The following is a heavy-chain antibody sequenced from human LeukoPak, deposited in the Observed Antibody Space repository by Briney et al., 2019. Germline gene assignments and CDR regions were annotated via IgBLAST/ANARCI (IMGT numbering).Heavy chain of an antibody. V-gene: IGHV4-34*01. CDR2: INHSGST. J-gene: IGHJ4*02. Sequence: SETLSLTCAVYGGAFSGYYWSWIRQPPGKGLEWIGEINHSGSTNYNASLKSRVTISVDTSKNQFTLELSSVTAADTAVYYCAREGSAGHLDYWGQGTLVTVSS. CDR3: AREGSAGHLDY. D-gene: IGHD2-15*01. CDR1: GGAFSGYY.